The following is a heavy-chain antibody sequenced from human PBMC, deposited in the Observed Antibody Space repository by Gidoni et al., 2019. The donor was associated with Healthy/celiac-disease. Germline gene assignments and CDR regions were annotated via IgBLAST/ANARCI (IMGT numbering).Heavy chain of an antibody. CDR3: AKAPPYYYDSSGPAFDI. Sequence: EVQLVESGGGLVQPGRSLRLSCAASGFTFDDYAMHWVRQAPGKGLEWVSGISWNSGSIGYADSVKGRFTISRDNAKNSLYLQMNSLRAEDTALYYCAKAPPYYYDSSGPAFDIWGQGTMVTVSS. D-gene: IGHD3-22*01. CDR1: GFTFDDYA. CDR2: ISWNSGSI. J-gene: IGHJ3*02. V-gene: IGHV3-9*01.